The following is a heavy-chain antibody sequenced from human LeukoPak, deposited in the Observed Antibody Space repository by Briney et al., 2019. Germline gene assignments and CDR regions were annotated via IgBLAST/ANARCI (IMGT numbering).Heavy chain of an antibody. CDR3: ARGRISSGWYSCDY. J-gene: IGHJ4*02. Sequence: ASVKVSCKASGYTFTSYGISWVRQAPGQGLEWMGWISAYNGNTNYAQKLQGRVTMTTDTSTSTACMELRSLRSDDTAVYYCARGRISSGWYSCDYWDQGTLVTVSS. V-gene: IGHV1-18*01. CDR2: ISAYNGNT. CDR1: GYTFTSYG. D-gene: IGHD6-19*01.